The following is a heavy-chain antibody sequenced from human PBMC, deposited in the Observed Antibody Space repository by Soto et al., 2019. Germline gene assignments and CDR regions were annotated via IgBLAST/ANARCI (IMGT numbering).Heavy chain of an antibody. D-gene: IGHD3-10*01. CDR2: INAGNGNT. CDR1: GYTFTSYA. Sequence: QDQLVQSGAEVKKPGASVKVSCKASGYTFTSYAMYWVRQAPGQRLEWMGWINAGNGNTKYSQKFQGRVTITRDTSASTAYMELSSLRSEDTAVYYCARDLGFGLSDYWGQGTLVTVSS. J-gene: IGHJ4*02. V-gene: IGHV1-3*01. CDR3: ARDLGFGLSDY.